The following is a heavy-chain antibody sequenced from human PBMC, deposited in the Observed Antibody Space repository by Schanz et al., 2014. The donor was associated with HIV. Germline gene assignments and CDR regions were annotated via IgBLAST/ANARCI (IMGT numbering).Heavy chain of an antibody. J-gene: IGHJ4*02. Sequence: EVKLSESVGGLVQPGGSLRLSCVASGFTFSTYAMSWVRQAPGKGLEWVSGMRGSDDSTFYADSVKGRFTISRDNSKNTLYFQMNSLRAEDTAIYYCAKTSYGWYFDYWGQGTLVTVSS. CDR2: MRGSDDST. CDR3: AKTSYGWYFDY. V-gene: IGHV3-23*01. D-gene: IGHD6-19*01. CDR1: GFTFSTYA.